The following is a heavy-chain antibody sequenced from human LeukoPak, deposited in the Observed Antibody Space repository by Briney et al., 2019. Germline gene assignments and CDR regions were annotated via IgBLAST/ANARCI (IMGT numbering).Heavy chain of an antibody. CDR2: IIPMVGAA. V-gene: IGHV1-69*13. CDR1: GGTFSNYA. J-gene: IGHJ4*02. D-gene: IGHD4-17*01. Sequence: SVKVSCKASGGTFSNYAIGWVRQAPGQGLEWMGGIIPMVGAAKYAQSFQGRVTITADESTHTAYMEISSLRSEDTAIYYCARSPFAVKYHFDYWGQGTLVTVSS. CDR3: ARSPFAVKYHFDY.